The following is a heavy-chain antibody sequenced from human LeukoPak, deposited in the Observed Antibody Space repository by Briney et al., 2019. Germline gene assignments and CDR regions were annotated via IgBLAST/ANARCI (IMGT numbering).Heavy chain of an antibody. Sequence: GASVKVSCKASGYTFTSYGISWVRQAPGQGLEWMGWISAYNGNTNYAQKLQGRVTMTTDTSTSTAYMELRSLRSDDTAVYYCARYYYDSSGYYYVSWFDPWGQGTLVTVSS. J-gene: IGHJ5*02. CDR1: GYTFTSYG. V-gene: IGHV1-18*01. CDR2: ISAYNGNT. D-gene: IGHD3-22*01. CDR3: ARYYYDSSGYYYVSWFDP.